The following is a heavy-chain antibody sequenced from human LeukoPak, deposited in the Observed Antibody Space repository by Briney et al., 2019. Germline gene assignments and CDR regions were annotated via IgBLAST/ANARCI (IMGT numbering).Heavy chain of an antibody. CDR3: ARDFGPRLYAFDV. D-gene: IGHD3-16*01. J-gene: IGHJ3*01. V-gene: IGHV3-48*04. CDR2: ISVSSRNVI. CDR1: GFTFSSYS. Sequence: GGSLRLSCAASGFTFSSYSMNWVRQAPGKGLEWLSYISVSSRNVIDYADSVKGRFTISRDDAKNSLYLQMNSLRAEDTAVYFCARDFGPRLYAFDVWGQGTMITVSS.